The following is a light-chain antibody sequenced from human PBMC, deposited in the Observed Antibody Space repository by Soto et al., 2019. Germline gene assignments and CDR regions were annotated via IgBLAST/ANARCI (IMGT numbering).Light chain of an antibody. Sequence: EIVLTQSPGTLSLSPGERATLSCRASPSVSSCYLAWYQQKPGQAPRLLIYGASSRAAGIPDRFSGSGSGTDFTLTISRLEPEDFAVYYCQQYGSSPLTFGQGTKVEIK. V-gene: IGKV3-20*01. CDR3: QQYGSSPLT. CDR2: GAS. CDR1: PSVSSCY. J-gene: IGKJ1*01.